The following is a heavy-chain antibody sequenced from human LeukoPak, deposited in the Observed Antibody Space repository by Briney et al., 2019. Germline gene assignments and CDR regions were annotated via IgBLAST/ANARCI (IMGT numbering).Heavy chain of an antibody. Sequence: PSETLSLTCTVSGVSISNHYSSWIRQPPGKGLEWIGYIYYTGNTNYNPSLKSRVTISEDTSKNQFSLQLNSVTPEDTAVYYCAHEGAPAGTSVYFFDCWGQGTLVTVSS. CDR3: AHEGAPAGTSVYFFDC. CDR2: IYYTGNT. D-gene: IGHD6-13*01. V-gene: IGHV4-59*11. CDR1: GVSISNHY. J-gene: IGHJ4*02.